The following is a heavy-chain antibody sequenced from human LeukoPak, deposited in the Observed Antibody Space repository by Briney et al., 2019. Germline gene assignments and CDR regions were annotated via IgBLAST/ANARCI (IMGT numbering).Heavy chain of an antibody. V-gene: IGHV3-23*01. D-gene: IGHD4-11*01. CDR3: AKPPCSNYVVPTV. Sequence: PGGSLRLSCAASGFTFSTYGMTWVRQAPGKGLEWVSIISNSGSTYYADSVKGRFTVSRDNSKNTLYLQMNSLRAEDTAVYYCAKPPCSNYVVPTVWGQGTLVTVSS. CDR2: ISNSGST. CDR1: GFTFSTYG. J-gene: IGHJ4*02.